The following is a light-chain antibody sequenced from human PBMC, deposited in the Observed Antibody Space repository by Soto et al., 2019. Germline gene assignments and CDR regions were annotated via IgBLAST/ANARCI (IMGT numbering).Light chain of an antibody. CDR1: QSIGSW. CDR3: QQYSSFPT. Sequence: DIQMTQSPSTLSASVGDRVTITCRASQSIGSWLAWFQQKPGKDPKLLIYKASSLQSGVPSRFSGSRSGTEFTLTISSLQPDDFATYSCQQYSSFPTFGQGTKVEIK. J-gene: IGKJ1*01. V-gene: IGKV1-5*03. CDR2: KAS.